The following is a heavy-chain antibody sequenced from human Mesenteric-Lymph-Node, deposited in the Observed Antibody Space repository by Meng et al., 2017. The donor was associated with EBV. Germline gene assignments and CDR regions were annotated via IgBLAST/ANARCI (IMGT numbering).Heavy chain of an antibody. J-gene: IGHJ5*02. CDR3: ARIVVPAATNNWFDP. CDR1: GGSVSSGSYH. Sequence: VRFPVCGPGLVRPSDTLSLPCLVSGGSVSSGSYHWSWIRQPPGKGLEWIGYIYYSGSTNYNPSLKSRVTISVDTSKNQFSLKLSSVTAADTAVYYCARIVVPAATNNWFDPWGQGTLVTVSS. D-gene: IGHD2-2*01. V-gene: IGHV4-61*01. CDR2: IYYSGST.